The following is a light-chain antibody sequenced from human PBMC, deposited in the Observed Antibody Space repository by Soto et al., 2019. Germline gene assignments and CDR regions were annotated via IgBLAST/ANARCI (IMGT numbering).Light chain of an antibody. CDR2: ENN. V-gene: IGLV1-51*02. CDR3: GTWDSSLTTYV. Sequence: SVLTQPPPVSAAPGQKVTIPRPGSHSDIGRNYVSWYQHLPGTAPKLLIYENNKRPSGIPDRLSGSKSGSSATLGITGLQTGDEADYYCGTWDSSLTTYVFGPGTKVTVL. J-gene: IGLJ1*01. CDR1: HSDIGRNY.